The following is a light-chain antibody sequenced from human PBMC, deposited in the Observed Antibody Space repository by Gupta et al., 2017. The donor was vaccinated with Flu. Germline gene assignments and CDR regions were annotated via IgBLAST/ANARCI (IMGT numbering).Light chain of an antibody. J-gene: IGKJ2*03. CDR2: GAS. V-gene: IGKV3-20*01. Sequence: EIVLTQSPGTLSLPPRERATLSCRASQSVSSSYLAWYQQKPGQAPRLLIYGASSRATGIPDRFSGSGSGTDFTLTISRLEPEDFAVYYCQQYGSSPYSFGQGTKLKSK. CDR3: QQYGSSPYS. CDR1: QSVSSSY.